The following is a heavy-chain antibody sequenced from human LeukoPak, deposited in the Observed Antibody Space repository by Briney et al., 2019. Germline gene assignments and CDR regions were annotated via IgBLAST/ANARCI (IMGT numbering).Heavy chain of an antibody. CDR1: GFTFSSYW. D-gene: IGHD1-1*01. CDR2: IKQDGSEK. J-gene: IGHJ5*01. Sequence: GGSLRLSCAASGFTFSSYWMSWVRQAPGKGLEWVANIKQDGSEKYYVDSVKGRFTISRDNAKNSLYLQMNSLRAEDTAVYYCARDGGTNWHEPTWFDFWGQGTQVTVSA. V-gene: IGHV3-7*01. CDR3: ARDGGTNWHEPTWFDF.